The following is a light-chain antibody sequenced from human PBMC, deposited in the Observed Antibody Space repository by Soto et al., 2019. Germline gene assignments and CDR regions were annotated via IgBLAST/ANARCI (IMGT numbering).Light chain of an antibody. CDR3: QQSYSTPSIT. CDR1: QSISSY. CDR2: AAS. Sequence: DIQMTQSPSSLSASVRDRVTITFLSSQSISSYLNWYQQKPGKAPKLLIYAASSLQSGVPSRFSGSGSGTDFALTISSLQPEDFVTYYCQQSYSTPSITFGQGTRLEIK. J-gene: IGKJ5*01. V-gene: IGKV1-39*01.